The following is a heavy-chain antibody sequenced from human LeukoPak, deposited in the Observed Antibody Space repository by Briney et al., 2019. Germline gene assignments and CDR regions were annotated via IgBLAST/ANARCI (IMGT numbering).Heavy chain of an antibody. J-gene: IGHJ6*03. CDR3: ARDTYSSPIGYYMDV. CDR1: GFTFSSYS. CDR2: ISSSSSYI. V-gene: IGHV3-21*01. Sequence: PGGSLRLSCAASGFTFSSYSMNWVRQAPGKGLEWVSSISSSSSYIYYADSVKGRFTISRDNAKNSLYLQMNSLRAEDTAVYYCARDTYSSPIGYYMDVWGKGTTVTVSS. D-gene: IGHD6-13*01.